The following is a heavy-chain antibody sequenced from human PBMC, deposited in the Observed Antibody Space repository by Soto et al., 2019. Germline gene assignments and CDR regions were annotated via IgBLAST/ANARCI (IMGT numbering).Heavy chain of an antibody. D-gene: IGHD3-22*01. CDR3: ARGDYYDTSGPFSDAFDI. CDR2: ISGSGIST. CDR1: GFTFRSYA. V-gene: IGHV3-23*01. J-gene: IGHJ3*02. Sequence: GGSLRLSCAASGFTFRSYAMSWVRQAPGKGLEWVSGISGSGISTHYADSVKGRFTVSRDNSKNTLYLQMNSLRAEDTAVYYCARGDYYDTSGPFSDAFDIWGQGTMVTVSS.